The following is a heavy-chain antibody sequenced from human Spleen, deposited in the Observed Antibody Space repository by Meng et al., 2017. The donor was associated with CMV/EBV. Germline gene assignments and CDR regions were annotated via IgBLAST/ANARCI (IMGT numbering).Heavy chain of an antibody. Sequence: GESLKISCAASGFTFSSYAMSWVRQAPGKGLEWVSSISGSGGTTYYADSVKGRFTISRDNAKNTLYLQMNSLRAEDTAVYYCARSRTSRRNYYYYYGMDVWGQGTTVTVSS. V-gene: IGHV3-23*01. D-gene: IGHD2-2*01. CDR2: ISGSGGTT. J-gene: IGHJ6*02. CDR1: GFTFSSYA. CDR3: ARSRTSRRNYYYYYGMDV.